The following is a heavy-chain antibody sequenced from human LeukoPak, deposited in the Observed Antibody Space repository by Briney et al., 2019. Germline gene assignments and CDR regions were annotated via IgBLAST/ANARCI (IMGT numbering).Heavy chain of an antibody. J-gene: IGHJ5*02. D-gene: IGHD2-8*02. CDR3: GRGGGGVAPNWFDP. Sequence: GGSLRLSCAASGFTFSSYSMNWVRQAPGKGLEWVSSISSSSSYIYYADSVKGRFTISRDNAKNSLYLQMNSLRAEGTAVYYGGRGGGGVAPNWFDPWGKGTLVTVPS. CDR2: ISSSSSYI. V-gene: IGHV3-21*01. CDR1: GFTFSSYS.